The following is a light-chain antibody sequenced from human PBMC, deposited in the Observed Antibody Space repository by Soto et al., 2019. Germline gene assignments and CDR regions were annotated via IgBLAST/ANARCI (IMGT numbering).Light chain of an antibody. CDR1: ISDVGGYNY. V-gene: IGLV2-14*01. J-gene: IGLJ1*01. CDR2: EVS. Sequence: QCLLTQPASVSGSRGQSITISCTGTISDVGGYNYVSWYQQHPGKAPKLMIYEVSNRPSGVSNRFSGSKSGNTASLTISGLQADDEADYYCRSYTSSSTLYVFGTGTKVTVL. CDR3: RSYTSSSTLYV.